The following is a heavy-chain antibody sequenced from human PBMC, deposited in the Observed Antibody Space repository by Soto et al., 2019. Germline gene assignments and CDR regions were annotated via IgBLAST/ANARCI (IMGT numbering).Heavy chain of an antibody. CDR1: GDSISSSKW. V-gene: IGHV4-4*02. D-gene: IGHD6-19*01. Sequence: QVQLQESGPGLVKPSGTLSLTCAVSGDSISSSKWWTWVRQPPGKGLEWIGDTLHSGDTNYNPSLKSRIVISVDKSKHQFSLELTSVTAADTAVYYCAYSPGWLRQEVWGQGTVVIVSP. J-gene: IGHJ3*01. CDR3: AYSPGWLRQEV. CDR2: TLHSGDT.